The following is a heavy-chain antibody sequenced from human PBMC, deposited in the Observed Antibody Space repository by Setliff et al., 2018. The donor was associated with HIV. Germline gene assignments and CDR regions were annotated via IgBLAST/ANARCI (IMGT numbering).Heavy chain of an antibody. V-gene: IGHV4-31*03. CDR3: ARASSGWYYVDY. Sequence: SETLSLTCTVSGGSISSGGNNWSWIRQHPGKGLEWIGHVHYSGNTYYNLSLTSRILMSVDTSKNQFSLKLSPVTAADTAVYYCARASSGWYYVDYWGQGTLVTVSS. CDR2: VHYSGNT. J-gene: IGHJ4*02. D-gene: IGHD6-19*01. CDR1: GGSISSGGNN.